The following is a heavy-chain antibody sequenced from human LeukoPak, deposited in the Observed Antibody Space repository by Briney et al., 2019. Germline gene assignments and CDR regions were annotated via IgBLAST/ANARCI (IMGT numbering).Heavy chain of an antibody. Sequence: GRSLRLSCAASGFTFSSYGMHWVRQAPGKGLEWVSVIWYDGSNKYYADSVKGRFTISRDNSKNTLYLQMNSLRAEDTAVYYCARDGEIWFGELLFGFDPWGQGTLVTVPS. D-gene: IGHD3-10*01. CDR1: GFTFSSYG. V-gene: IGHV3-33*01. J-gene: IGHJ5*02. CDR3: ARDGEIWFGELLFGFDP. CDR2: IWYDGSNK.